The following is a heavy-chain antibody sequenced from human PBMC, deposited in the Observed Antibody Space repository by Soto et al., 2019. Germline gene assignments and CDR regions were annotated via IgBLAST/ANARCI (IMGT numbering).Heavy chain of an antibody. CDR3: ARGWNHI. J-gene: IGHJ6*02. D-gene: IGHD1-1*01. V-gene: IGHV3-30*03. CDR1: GFTFSSYG. CDR2: ISYDGSNK. Sequence: QVQLVESGGGVVQPGRSLRLSCAASGFTFSSYGMHWVRQAPGKGLEWVAVISYDGSNKYYADSVKGRFTISRDNSKNTLYLQMNSLRAEDTAVYYCARGWNHIGGQGTTVTVSS.